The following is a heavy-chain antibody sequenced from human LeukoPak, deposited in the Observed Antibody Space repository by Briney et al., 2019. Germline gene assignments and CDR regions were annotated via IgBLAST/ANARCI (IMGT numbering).Heavy chain of an antibody. CDR2: ISYDGSNK. J-gene: IGHJ4*02. Sequence: GGSLRLSCAASGFTFSSYSMNWVRQAPGKGLEWVAVISYDGSNKYYADSVKGRFTISRDNSKNTLYLQMNSLRAEDTAVYYCAKDSIVYYDSSGYYHDYWGQGTLVTVSS. D-gene: IGHD3-22*01. CDR3: AKDSIVYYDSSGYYHDY. CDR1: GFTFSSYS. V-gene: IGHV3-30*18.